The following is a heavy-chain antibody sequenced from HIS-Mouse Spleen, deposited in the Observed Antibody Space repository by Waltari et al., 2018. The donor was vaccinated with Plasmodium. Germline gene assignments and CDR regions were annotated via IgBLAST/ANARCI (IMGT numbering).Heavy chain of an antibody. J-gene: IGHJ5*02. CDR1: GYSISSGYY. V-gene: IGHV4-38-2*02. Sequence: QVQLQESGPGLVKPSETLSPTCTVSGYSISSGYYWGWIRQPPGKGLEWIGSIYHSGSTYYNPSLKSRVTISVDTSKNQFSLKLSYVTAADTAVYYCARGVGYSSSWYWFDPWGQGTLVTVSS. CDR2: IYHSGST. D-gene: IGHD6-13*01. CDR3: ARGVGYSSSWYWFDP.